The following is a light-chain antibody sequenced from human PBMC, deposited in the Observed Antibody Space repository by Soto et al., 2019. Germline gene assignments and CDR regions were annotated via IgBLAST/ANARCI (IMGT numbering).Light chain of an antibody. J-gene: IGKJ1*01. V-gene: IGKV1-39*01. CDR1: QNINSH. CDR2: AAS. Sequence: DIQMTQSPSSLSASVGDRVTISCRASQNINSHLNWYQQKPGKAPKLLIFAASSLQSGVPSRFSGSRSGPDFTLTISSLQPEDFATYYCQQSYSSPPTFGQGTKVDIK. CDR3: QQSYSSPPT.